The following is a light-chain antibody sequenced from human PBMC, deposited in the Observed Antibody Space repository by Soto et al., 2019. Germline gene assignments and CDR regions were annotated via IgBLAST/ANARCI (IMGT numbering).Light chain of an antibody. V-gene: IGKV3-11*01. CDR1: QSINSY. J-gene: IGKJ1*01. CDR3: QQRERT. Sequence: EIVLTQSPATLSLSPGESATLSCRASQSINSYLAWYQQKPGQAPRLLIFDASNRATGIPARFSGSGSGTDFTLTISRLEPEDFAVYYCQQRERTFGQGTKVDIK. CDR2: DAS.